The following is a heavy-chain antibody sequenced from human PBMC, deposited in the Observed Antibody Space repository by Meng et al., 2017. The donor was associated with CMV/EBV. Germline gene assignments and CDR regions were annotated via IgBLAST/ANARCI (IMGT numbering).Heavy chain of an antibody. CDR2: IIPILGIA. V-gene: IGHV1-69*10. CDR1: GGTFSSYA. J-gene: IGHJ6*02. D-gene: IGHD6-13*01. Sequence: GGSLRLSCKASGGTFSSYAISWVRQAPGQGLEWMGGIIPILGIANYAQKFQGRVTITADKSTSTAYMELSSLRSEDTAVYYCARAPRSSSPGPYYYYYGMDVWGQGTTVTVSS. CDR3: ARAPRSSSPGPYYYYYGMDV.